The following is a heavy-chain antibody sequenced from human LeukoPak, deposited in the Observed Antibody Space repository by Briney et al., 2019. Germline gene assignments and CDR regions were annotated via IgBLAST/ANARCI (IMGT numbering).Heavy chain of an antibody. V-gene: IGHV3-66*01. D-gene: IGHD6-6*01. J-gene: IGHJ4*02. Sequence: GGSVRLSCAASGFTVSGNYMSWVRQAPGKGLEWVSVIYSGGSTYYADSVKGRFTISRDNSKNTLYLQMNSLRAEDTAVYYCAREHSSSSGPGYFDYWGQGTLDTVSS. CDR1: GFTVSGNY. CDR3: AREHSSSSGPGYFDY. CDR2: IYSGGST.